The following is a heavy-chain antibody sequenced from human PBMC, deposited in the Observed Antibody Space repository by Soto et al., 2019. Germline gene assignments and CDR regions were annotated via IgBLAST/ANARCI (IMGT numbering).Heavy chain of an antibody. J-gene: IGHJ3*01. D-gene: IGHD2-8*02. CDR2: IYWDDDT. CDR3: AHSLYCTGYKCYPWGGVFDV. Sequence: QITLKESVPTLVKPTQTLTLTCSFSGFSLNTYGVGVSWIRQPPGKALEWLALIYWDDDTRYSPSLRSRLSIAKETSRKKVVLTMTNMDPVDTATYYCAHSLYCTGYKCYPWGGVFDVWGQGTMVTVSS. V-gene: IGHV2-5*02. CDR1: GFSLNTYGVG.